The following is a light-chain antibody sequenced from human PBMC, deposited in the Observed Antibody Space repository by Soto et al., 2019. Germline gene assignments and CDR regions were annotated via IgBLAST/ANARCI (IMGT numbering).Light chain of an antibody. V-gene: IGKV3-15*01. CDR2: GAF. J-gene: IGKJ4*01. CDR1: QSVSYN. CDR3: QQYKNWPPLT. Sequence: EIVMTQSPATLSVSPGETATLSCRASQSVSYNLAWYQQKPGQGPRLVIYGAFSRATGIPARFSGSGSGTEFTLTISRLQSEDFAVYYYQQYKNWPPLTFGGGTKVEIK.